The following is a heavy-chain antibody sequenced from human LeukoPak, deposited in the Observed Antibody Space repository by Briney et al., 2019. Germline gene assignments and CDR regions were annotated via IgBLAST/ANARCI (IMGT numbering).Heavy chain of an antibody. CDR3: ARTTYGGKAFDY. CDR1: GGSFSSYY. J-gene: IGHJ4*02. D-gene: IGHD4-23*01. V-gene: IGHV4-59*01. CDR2: IYYSGST. Sequence: SETLSLTCAVYGGSFSSYYWSWIRQPPGKGLEWIGYIYYSGSTNYNPSLKSRVTISVDTSKNQFSLKLSSVTAADTAVYYCARTTYGGKAFDYWGQGTLVTVSS.